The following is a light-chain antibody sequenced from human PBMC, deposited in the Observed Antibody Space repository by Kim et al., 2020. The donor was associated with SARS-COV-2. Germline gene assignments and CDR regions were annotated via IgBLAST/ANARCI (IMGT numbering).Light chain of an antibody. CDR3: QVWDSSSDHRVV. CDR1: SIGSKD. Sequence: PGKTARIPCWGTSIGSKDVPWYQQKPAQAPVLVISYDSDRPSGIPERFSGSNSGNTATLTISRVEAGDEADYYCQVWDSSSDHRVVFGGGTQLTVL. J-gene: IGLJ2*01. V-gene: IGLV3-21*04. CDR2: YDS.